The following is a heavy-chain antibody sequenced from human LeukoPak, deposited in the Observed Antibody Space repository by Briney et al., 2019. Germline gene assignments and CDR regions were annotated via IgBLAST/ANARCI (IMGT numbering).Heavy chain of an antibody. J-gene: IGHJ4*02. CDR3: ARLEPIQLWLVASFGYFDY. D-gene: IGHD5-18*01. CDR2: IYYSGST. V-gene: IGHV4-39*07. CDR1: GGSISSGDYY. Sequence: SETLSLTCTVSGGSISSGDYYWGWIRQPPWKGLECIGSIYYSGSTYYNPSLKSRVTISVDTSKNQFSLRLSSVTAADTAVYYCARLEPIQLWLVASFGYFDYWGQGTLVTVSS.